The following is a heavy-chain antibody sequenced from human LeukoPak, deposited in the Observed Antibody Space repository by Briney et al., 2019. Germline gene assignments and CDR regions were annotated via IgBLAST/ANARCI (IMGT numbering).Heavy chain of an antibody. V-gene: IGHV4-61*01. CDR3: ARHGTISSESYFDY. CDR2: IYYSGRT. D-gene: IGHD1-14*01. Sequence: SETLSLTCTVSGGSVSSGSYYWSWIRQPPGKGLEWIGYIYYSGRTNYNPSLKSRVTGFVDTSKNQVSLRLSSVTAADTAVYYCARHGTISSESYFDYWGQGALVTVSS. J-gene: IGHJ4*02. CDR1: GGSVSSGSYY.